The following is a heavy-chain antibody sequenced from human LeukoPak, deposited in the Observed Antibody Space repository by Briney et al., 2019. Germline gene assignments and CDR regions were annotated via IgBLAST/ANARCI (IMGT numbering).Heavy chain of an antibody. CDR2: INAGNGNT. V-gene: IGHV1-3*01. D-gene: IGHD6-13*01. J-gene: IGHJ4*02. CDR1: GYTFTSYA. CDR3: ARDRREYIAAAGPPDFDY. Sequence: GASVKVSCKASGYTFTSYAMHWVRQAPGQRLEWMGWINAGNGNTKYSQKFQGRVTITRDTSASTAYMELSSLRSEDTAVYYCARDRREYIAAAGPPDFDYWGQGTLVTVSS.